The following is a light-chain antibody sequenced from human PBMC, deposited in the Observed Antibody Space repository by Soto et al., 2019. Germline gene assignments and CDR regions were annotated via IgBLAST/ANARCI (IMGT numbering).Light chain of an antibody. CDR1: QSVRSSY. CDR3: QQYSDWPIT. Sequence: EIVLTQSPDTLSLSPGESATLSCRASQSVRSSYLAWYQQTPGQAPRLLIYGASTRATAVPDRFSGSGSGTDFTLTITSLQSDDFAVYFCQQYSDWPITFGQGTRLEI. CDR2: GAS. V-gene: IGKV3-15*01. J-gene: IGKJ5*01.